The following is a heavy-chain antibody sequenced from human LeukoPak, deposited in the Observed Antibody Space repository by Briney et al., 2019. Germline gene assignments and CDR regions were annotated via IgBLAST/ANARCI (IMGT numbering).Heavy chain of an antibody. CDR3: GRTDSFDY. D-gene: IGHD3/OR15-3a*01. Sequence: GASVKVSCKASGYTITSHNIHWVRRAPGQGVEWMGIINPGGGSTKYAQNLQSRVTMTRDMSTSTVYMELSSLRSEDTAVYYCGRTDSFDYWGQGTLVTVSS. CDR2: INPGGGST. CDR1: GYTITSHN. V-gene: IGHV1-46*01. J-gene: IGHJ4*02.